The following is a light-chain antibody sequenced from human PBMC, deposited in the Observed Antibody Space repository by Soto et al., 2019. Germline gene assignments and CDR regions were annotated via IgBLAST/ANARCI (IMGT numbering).Light chain of an antibody. Sequence: ESVLTQSPATLSLSPGERATLSCRASPSVSNSLAWYQHKPGQAPRLLLYGASTRATGIPVRFRGSGSGTEFTLTISSLQSEDSAVYYCHQYNSWPRGTFGPGTKVEIK. J-gene: IGKJ3*01. CDR3: HQYNSWPRGT. CDR2: GAS. V-gene: IGKV3-15*01. CDR1: PSVSNS.